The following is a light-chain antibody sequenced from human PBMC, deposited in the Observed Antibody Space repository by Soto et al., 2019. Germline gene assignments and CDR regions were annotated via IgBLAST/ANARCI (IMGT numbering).Light chain of an antibody. V-gene: IGLV2-8*01. J-gene: IGLJ2*01. CDR1: SSDVGGYNF. CDR2: EVS. Sequence: QSVLTQPPSASGSPGQSVTISCTATSSDVGGYNFVSWYQQHPGKAPKLLIYEVSKRPSGVPDRFSGSKSDNTASLTVSGLQPEDEADNYCSSFAGGNNLLFGGGTKVTVL. CDR3: SSFAGGNNLL.